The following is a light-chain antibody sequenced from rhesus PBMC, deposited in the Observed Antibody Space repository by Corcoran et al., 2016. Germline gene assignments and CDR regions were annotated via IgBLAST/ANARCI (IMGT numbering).Light chain of an antibody. J-gene: IGKJ2*01. V-gene: IGKV1S14*01. CDR1: QGISNY. CDR3: QQHNSYPYS. Sequence: DIQMTQSPSSLSASEGDTVTITCRASQGISNYLAWYQQKPGKAPKPLIYDASNLESGVPSRVSGSGSWTDFTLTISSLQPEDFAIYFCQQHNSYPYSFGQGTKVEIK. CDR2: DAS.